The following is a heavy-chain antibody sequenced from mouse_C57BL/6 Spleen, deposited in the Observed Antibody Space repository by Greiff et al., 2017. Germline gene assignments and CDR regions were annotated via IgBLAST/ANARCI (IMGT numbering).Heavy chain of an antibody. CDR1: GFTFTDYY. CDR2: IRNKANGYTS. V-gene: IGHV7-3*01. D-gene: IGHD2-4*01. J-gene: IGHJ4*01. CDR3: ARSGDYDLYAMDY. Sequence: EVKLMESGGGLVQPGGSLSLSCAASGFTFTDYYMSWVRQPPGKALEWLGFIRNKANGYTSEYSASVMGRFTISRDNSQSILYLQMNALRAEDSATYYCARSGDYDLYAMDYWGQGTSVTVSS.